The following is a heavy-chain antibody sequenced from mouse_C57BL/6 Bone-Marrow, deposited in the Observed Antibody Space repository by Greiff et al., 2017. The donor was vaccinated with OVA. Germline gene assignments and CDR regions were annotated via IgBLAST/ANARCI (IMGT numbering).Heavy chain of an antibody. Sequence: VKLMESGAELARPGASVKLSCKASGYTFTSYGISWVKQRTGQGLEWIGEIYPRSGNTYYNEKFKGKATLTADKSSSTAYMELRSLTSEDSSVYDGARDYYDSGWYFDVWGTGTTVTVSS. V-gene: IGHV1-81*01. D-gene: IGHD1-1*01. CDR3: ARDYYDSGWYFDV. CDR1: GYTFTSYG. J-gene: IGHJ1*03. CDR2: IYPRSGNT.